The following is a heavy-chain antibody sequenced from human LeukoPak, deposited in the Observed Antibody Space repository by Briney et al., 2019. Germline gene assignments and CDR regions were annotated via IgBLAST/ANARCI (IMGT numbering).Heavy chain of an antibody. V-gene: IGHV3-23*01. D-gene: IGHD6-19*01. CDR1: GFTFSSHA. CDR2: ISGSGGST. Sequence: PGGSLRLSCAASGFTFSSHAMSWVRQAPGKGLEWVSAISGSGGSTYYADSVKGRFTISRDNSKNTLYLQMNSLRAEDTAVYYCARARVTVDAKYGGWYYLGNAWGQGTLVTVSS. J-gene: IGHJ4*02. CDR3: ARARVTVDAKYGGWYYLGNA.